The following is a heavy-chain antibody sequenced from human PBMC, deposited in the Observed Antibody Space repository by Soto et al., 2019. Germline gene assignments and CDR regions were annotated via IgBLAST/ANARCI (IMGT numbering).Heavy chain of an antibody. CDR3: ARGLRYFDWLIDY. J-gene: IGHJ4*02. D-gene: IGHD3-9*01. V-gene: IGHV1-2*04. CDR1: GYTFTGYY. CDR2: INPNSGGT. Sequence: ASVKVSCKASGYTFTGYYMHWVRQAPGQGLEWMGWINPNSGGTNYAQKFQGWVTMTRDTSISTAYMELSRLRSDDTAVYYCARGLRYFDWLIDYWGQGTLVTVSS.